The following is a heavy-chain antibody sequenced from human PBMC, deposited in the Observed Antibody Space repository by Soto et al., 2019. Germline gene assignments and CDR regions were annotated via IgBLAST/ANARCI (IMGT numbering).Heavy chain of an antibody. CDR3: ARLWGDIVVVPAAMKYYYYYMDV. J-gene: IGHJ6*03. CDR1: GGSIISSSYY. D-gene: IGHD2-2*01. CDR2: IYYSGST. Sequence: SETLSLTCTVSGGSIISSSYYWGWIRQPPGKGLEWIGSIYYSGSTYYNPSLKSRVTISVDTSKNQFSLKLSSVTAADTAVYYCARLWGDIVVVPAAMKYYYYYMDVWGKGTTVTVSS. V-gene: IGHV4-39*01.